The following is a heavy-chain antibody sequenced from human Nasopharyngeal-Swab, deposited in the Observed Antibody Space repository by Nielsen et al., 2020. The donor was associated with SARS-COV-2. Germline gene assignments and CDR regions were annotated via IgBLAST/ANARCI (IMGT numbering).Heavy chain of an antibody. CDR2: ISSSSSTI. V-gene: IGHV3-48*02. CDR3: ARSADIVLMVYAIPRGPFDY. CDR1: GFTFSSYN. Sequence: GESLKISCAASGFTFSSYNMNWVRQAPGKGLEWVSYISSSSSTIYYADSVKGRFTISRDNAKNSLYLQMNSLRDEDTAVYYCARSADIVLMVYAIPRGPFDYWGQGTLVTVSS. D-gene: IGHD2-8*01. J-gene: IGHJ4*02.